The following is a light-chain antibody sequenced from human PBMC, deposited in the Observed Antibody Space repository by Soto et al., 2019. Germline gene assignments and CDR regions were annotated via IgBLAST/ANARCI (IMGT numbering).Light chain of an antibody. CDR1: QGISNY. J-gene: IGKJ4*01. Sequence: DIPMTQSPSSLSASVGDRVTITCRASQGISNYLAWYQQKPGKVPKLLIYAASTLQSGVPSRFSGSGSGTDFTLTISSLQPEDVATYYCQKYNSARVFGGGTKVEIK. CDR3: QKYNSARV. CDR2: AAS. V-gene: IGKV1-27*01.